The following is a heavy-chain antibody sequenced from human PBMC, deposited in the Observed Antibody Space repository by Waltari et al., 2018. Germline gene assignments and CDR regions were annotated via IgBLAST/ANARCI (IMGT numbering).Heavy chain of an antibody. Sequence: QMQLQESGPGLVKPSETLSLTCSVSGGYIGSSSYYWGWIRQAPGKGLEWIGSMSYSVRTYYNPSLKSRVTISEETSKNQLSLKVSSVTAADTAVYYCARQNSLSNDGFDIWGQGTLVTVSS. V-gene: IGHV4-39*01. CDR2: MSYSVRT. CDR1: GGYIGSSSYY. CDR3: ARQNSLSNDGFDI. J-gene: IGHJ3*02.